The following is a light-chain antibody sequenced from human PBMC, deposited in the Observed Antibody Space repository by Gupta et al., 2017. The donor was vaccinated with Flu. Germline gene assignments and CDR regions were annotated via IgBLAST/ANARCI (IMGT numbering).Light chain of an antibody. Sequence: DIVMTQSPLSLPVTPGEQASISCRSSQSLLHSNGYNYLDWYLQKPGQSPQLLIYLGSNRASGVPDRFSGSGSGTDFTLKISRVEAEDVGVYYCMQARQTPRSFGQGTKLEIK. V-gene: IGKV2-28*01. CDR2: LGS. J-gene: IGKJ2*03. CDR3: MQARQTPRS. CDR1: QSLLHSNGYNY.